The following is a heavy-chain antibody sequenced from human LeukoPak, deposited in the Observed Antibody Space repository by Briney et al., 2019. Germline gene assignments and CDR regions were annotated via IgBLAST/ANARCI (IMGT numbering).Heavy chain of an antibody. CDR1: GGSFSSYA. CDR3: ARGWLAETTVVTPYNY. V-gene: IGHV1-69*01. Sequence: SVKVSCKASGGSFSSYAINWVRQAPGQGLEWMGGIIPLFGTANYAQKFQDRVTITAVESMSTVYMELSSLRSEDTAVYYCARGWLAETTVVTPYNYWGQGTLVTVSS. D-gene: IGHD4-23*01. CDR2: IIPLFGTA. J-gene: IGHJ4*02.